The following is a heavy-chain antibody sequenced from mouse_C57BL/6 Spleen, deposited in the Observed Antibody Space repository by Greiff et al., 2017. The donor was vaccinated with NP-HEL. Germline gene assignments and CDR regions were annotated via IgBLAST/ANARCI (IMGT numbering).Heavy chain of an antibody. D-gene: IGHD2-4*01. CDR1: GFTFSDYG. CDR3: ARGMITTRALDY. CDR2: ISSGSSTI. Sequence: EVKLQESGGGLVKPGGSLKLSCAASGFTFSDYGMHWVRQAPEKGLEWVAYISSGSSTIYYADTVKGRFTISRDNAKNTLFLQMTSLRSEDTAMYYCARGMITTRALDYWGQGTTLTVSS. J-gene: IGHJ2*01. V-gene: IGHV5-17*01.